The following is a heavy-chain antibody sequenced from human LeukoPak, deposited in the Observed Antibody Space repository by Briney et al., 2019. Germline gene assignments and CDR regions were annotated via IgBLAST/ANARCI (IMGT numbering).Heavy chain of an antibody. D-gene: IGHD3-9*01. Sequence: GGSLRLSCAASGFTVSSNYMSWVRQAPGKGLEWVSSISSSSSYIYYADSVKGRFTISRDNAKNSLYLRMNSLRAEDTAVYYCATREDGISYYDILTGPFDYWGQGTLVTVSS. V-gene: IGHV3-21*01. CDR3: ATREDGISYYDILTGPFDY. CDR2: ISSSSSYI. CDR1: GFTVSSNY. J-gene: IGHJ4*02.